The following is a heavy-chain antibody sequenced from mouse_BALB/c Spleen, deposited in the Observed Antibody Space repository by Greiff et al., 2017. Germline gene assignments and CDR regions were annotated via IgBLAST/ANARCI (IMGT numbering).Heavy chain of an antibody. J-gene: IGHJ1*01. CDR2: IDTSDSYT. CDR1: GYTFTDYW. V-gene: IGHV1-69*01. CDR3: ARSDMVSRYFDV. Sequence: QVQLQQPGAELVMPGASVKMSCKASGYTFTDYWMHWVKQRPGQGLEWIGAIDTSDSYTSYNQKFKGKATLTVDESSSTAYMQLSSLTSEDSAVYYCARSDMVSRYFDVWGAGITVTVSS. D-gene: IGHD2-1*01.